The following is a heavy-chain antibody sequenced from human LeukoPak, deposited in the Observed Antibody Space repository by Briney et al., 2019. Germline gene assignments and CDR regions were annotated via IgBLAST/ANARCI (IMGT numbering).Heavy chain of an antibody. Sequence: PGGSLRLSCAASGFTFSSYAMSWVRQAPGKGLEWVSAISGSGGSTYYADSVKGRFTISRDNSKNTLYLQMNSLRAEDTAVYYCANTEGSAKNIVVDGGAFDIWGQGTMVTVSS. CDR1: GFTFSSYA. V-gene: IGHV3-23*01. CDR3: ANTEGSAKNIVVDGGAFDI. D-gene: IGHD2-21*01. CDR2: ISGSGGST. J-gene: IGHJ3*02.